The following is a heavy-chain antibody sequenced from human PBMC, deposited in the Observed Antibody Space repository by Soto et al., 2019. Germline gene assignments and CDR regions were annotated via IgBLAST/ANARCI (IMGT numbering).Heavy chain of an antibody. CDR1: AASFSKYY. CDR2: IYFNGNT. V-gene: IGHV4-59*13. J-gene: IGHJ4*02. Sequence: PAETLALTWTFSAASFSKYYWTFIRHPPVKGLEWIGYIYFNGNTNYNPSLESRVTLSIDTSKNQFSLKLNSVTAADTAMYYCARVNIPSNVGATNFDYWGQGTLVTVSS. CDR3: ARVNIPSNVGATNFDY. D-gene: IGHD1-26*01.